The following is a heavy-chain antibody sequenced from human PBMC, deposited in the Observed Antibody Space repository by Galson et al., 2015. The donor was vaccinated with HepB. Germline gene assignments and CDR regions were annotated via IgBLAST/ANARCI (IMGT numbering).Heavy chain of an antibody. CDR1: GFPFSTYT. D-gene: IGHD6-6*01. CDR3: AKDRNSTSPGTYGMDV. CDR2: ISGSGGTT. V-gene: IGHV3-23*01. Sequence: SLRLSCAASGFPFSTYTMSWVRQAPGKGLEWVSAISGSGGTTYYADSVRGRFTISRDNTKRTLYRQMNRLRGEDTALYYCAKDRNSTSPGTYGMDVWGQGTTVTVFS. J-gene: IGHJ6*02.